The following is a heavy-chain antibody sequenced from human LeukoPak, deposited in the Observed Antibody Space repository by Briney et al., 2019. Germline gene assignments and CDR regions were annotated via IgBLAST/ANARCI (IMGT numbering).Heavy chain of an antibody. CDR2: ISHNGNTI. Sequence: GGSLRLSCAASGFAFSDYFMTWIRQAPGKGLEWVSYISHNGNTIYYADSVKGRFTLSRDNAKNSLYLQMNSLRAEDTAVYHCVRLFSHGSGRTLDYWGQGTLVTVSS. CDR3: VRLFSHGSGRTLDY. CDR1: GFAFSDYF. J-gene: IGHJ4*02. D-gene: IGHD3-10*01. V-gene: IGHV3-11*01.